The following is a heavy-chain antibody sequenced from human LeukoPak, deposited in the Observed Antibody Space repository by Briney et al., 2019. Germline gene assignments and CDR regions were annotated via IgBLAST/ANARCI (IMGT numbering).Heavy chain of an antibody. D-gene: IGHD2-2*02. V-gene: IGHV1-69*05. J-gene: IGHJ6*03. CDR1: GGTFSSYA. CDR2: IIPIFGTA. CDR3: AMTYCSSTSCYTDYYYYMDV. Sequence: GASVKVSCKASGGTFSSYAISWVRQAPGQGLEWMGGIIPIFGTASYAQKFQGRVTITTDESTSTAYMELSSLRSEDTAVYYCAMTYCSSTSCYTDYYYYMDVWGKGTTVTVSS.